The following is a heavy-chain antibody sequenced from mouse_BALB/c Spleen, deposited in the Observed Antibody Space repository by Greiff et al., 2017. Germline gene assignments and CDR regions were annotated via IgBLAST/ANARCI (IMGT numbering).Heavy chain of an antibody. J-gene: IGHJ1*01. Sequence: EVKLMESGPGLVKPSQSLSLTCSVTGYSITSGYYWNWIRQFPGNKLEWMGYISYDGSNNYNPSLKNRISITRDTSKNQFFLKLNSVTTEDTATYYCANYGNYWYFDVWGAGTTVTVSS. D-gene: IGHD2-1*01. V-gene: IGHV3-6*02. CDR3: ANYGNYWYFDV. CDR2: ISYDGSN. CDR1: GYSITSGYY.